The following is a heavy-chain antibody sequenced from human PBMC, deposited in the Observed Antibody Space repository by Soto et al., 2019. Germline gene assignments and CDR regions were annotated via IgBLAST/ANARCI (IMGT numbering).Heavy chain of an antibody. CDR1: GGSISSSSYY. J-gene: IGHJ3*02. Sequence: SETLSLTCTVSGGSISSSSYYWGWIRQPPGKGLEWIGSIYYSGSTYYNPSLKSRVTISVDTSKNQFSLKLSSVTAADTAVYYCARPSMVRGVDAFDIWGQGTMVTVSS. CDR2: IYYSGST. D-gene: IGHD3-10*01. CDR3: ARPSMVRGVDAFDI. V-gene: IGHV4-39*01.